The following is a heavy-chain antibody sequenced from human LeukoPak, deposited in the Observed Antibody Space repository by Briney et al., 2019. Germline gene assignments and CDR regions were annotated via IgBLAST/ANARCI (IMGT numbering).Heavy chain of an antibody. V-gene: IGHV3-23*01. D-gene: IGHD2-21*02. CDR2: ISGSGGST. CDR1: GFTFSSYA. J-gene: IGHJ4*02. Sequence: PGGSLRLSCAASGFTFSSYAMSWVRQAPGKGLEWISAISGSGGSTYYADSVKGRFTISRDNSKNTLYLQMNSLRAEDTAVYYCAKDRVVVTAKHFDYWGQGTLVTVSS. CDR3: AKDRVVVTAKHFDY.